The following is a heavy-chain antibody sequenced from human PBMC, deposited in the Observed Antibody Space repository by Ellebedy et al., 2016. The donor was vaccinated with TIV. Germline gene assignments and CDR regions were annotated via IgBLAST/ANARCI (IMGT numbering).Heavy chain of an antibody. V-gene: IGHV1-8*01. J-gene: IGHJ5*02. CDR1: GYTFTDYD. Sequence: AASVKVSCKASGYTFTDYDIHWVRQASGQGLEWMGWVNPKTGNTDYAQKFRGRVTMTRNTSINTAYLDLTRLRFEETAVYYCTRGGTKGGYTWFDPWGQGTLVIVSS. CDR2: VNPKTGNT. D-gene: IGHD5-18*01. CDR3: TRGGTKGGYTWFDP.